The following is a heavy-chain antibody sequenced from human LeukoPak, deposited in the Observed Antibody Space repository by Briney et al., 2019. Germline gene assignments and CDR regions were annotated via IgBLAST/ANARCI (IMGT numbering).Heavy chain of an antibody. D-gene: IGHD6-13*01. J-gene: IGHJ4*02. CDR2: ITGSGSST. V-gene: IGHV3-23*01. CDR1: GFTFSSYA. CDR3: VKVSGMYSSSWPTDI. Sequence: GGSLRLSCAASGFTFSSYAMSWVRQAPGKGLEWVSTITGSGSSTYYADSVKGRFTISRDKSMNTLFLQMSSLRAEDTAVYCCVKVSGMYSSSWPTDIWGQGTLVTVSS.